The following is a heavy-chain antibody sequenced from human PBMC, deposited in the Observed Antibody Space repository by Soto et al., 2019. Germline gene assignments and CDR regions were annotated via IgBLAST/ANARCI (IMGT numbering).Heavy chain of an antibody. J-gene: IGHJ6*03. CDR3: ARRAPPDFYYMDV. CDR1: GFTLSGYA. CDR2: ISSNGVGT. V-gene: IGHV3-64*01. Sequence: GGSLRLSCAASGFTLSGYAMDWVRQAPGKGLEYVSGISSNGVGTYYANSVQGRFTISRDNSKNTVYLQMGSLRPEDMTVYYCARRAPPDFYYMDVWGKGTTVTVSS.